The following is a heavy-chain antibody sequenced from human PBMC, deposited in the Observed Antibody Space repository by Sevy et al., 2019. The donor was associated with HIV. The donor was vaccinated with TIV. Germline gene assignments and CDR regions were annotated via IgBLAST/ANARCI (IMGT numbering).Heavy chain of an antibody. CDR3: AKDRHCSSTSCPVDY. J-gene: IGHJ4*02. CDR2: IRYDGSNK. V-gene: IGHV3-30*02. D-gene: IGHD2-2*01. Sequence: GGSLRLSCAASGFTFSSYGMHWVRQAPGKGLEWVAFIRYDGSNKYYADSVKGRFTISRDNSKNTLYLQMNSLTAEDTAVYYCAKDRHCSSTSCPVDYWGQGTLVTVSS. CDR1: GFTFSSYG.